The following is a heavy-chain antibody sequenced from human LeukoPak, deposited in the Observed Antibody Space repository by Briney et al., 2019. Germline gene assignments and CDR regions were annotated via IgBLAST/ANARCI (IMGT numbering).Heavy chain of an antibody. Sequence: SETLSLTCAVYGGSFSGYYWSWIRQPPGKGLEWIGEINHSGSTNYNPSLKSRVTISVDTSKNQFSLKLSSVTAADTAVYYCARGRMLLWFGKRNDAFDIWGQGTMVTVSS. CDR1: GGSFSGYY. D-gene: IGHD3-10*01. CDR3: ARGRMLLWFGKRNDAFDI. V-gene: IGHV4-34*01. CDR2: INHSGST. J-gene: IGHJ3*02.